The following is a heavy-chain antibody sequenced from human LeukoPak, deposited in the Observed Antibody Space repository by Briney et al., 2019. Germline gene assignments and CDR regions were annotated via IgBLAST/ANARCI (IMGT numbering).Heavy chain of an antibody. CDR3: ARQRITMIVVVTSYDAFDI. J-gene: IGHJ3*02. Sequence: ASVTVSCKASGGTFSSYAISWVRQAPGQGLEWMGGIIPIFGTANYAQKFQGRVTITADESTSTAYMELSSLRSEDTAVYYCARQRITMIVVVTSYDAFDIWGQGTMVTVSS. D-gene: IGHD3-22*01. CDR1: GGTFSSYA. V-gene: IGHV1-69*13. CDR2: IIPIFGTA.